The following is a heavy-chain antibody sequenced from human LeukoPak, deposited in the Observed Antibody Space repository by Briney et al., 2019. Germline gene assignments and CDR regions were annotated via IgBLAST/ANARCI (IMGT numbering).Heavy chain of an antibody. CDR3: AKSPGNYFDY. J-gene: IGHJ4*02. CDR2: IRYDGSNK. CDR1: EFTFSTYG. Sequence: GGSLRLSCAAYEFTFSTYGMHWVRQAPGKGLEWVAFIRYDGSNKYYTDSVKGRFTISRDNSKNTLYLQMNSQRAEDTAVYYCAKSPGNYFDYWGQGTLVTVSS. D-gene: IGHD6-13*01. V-gene: IGHV3-30*02.